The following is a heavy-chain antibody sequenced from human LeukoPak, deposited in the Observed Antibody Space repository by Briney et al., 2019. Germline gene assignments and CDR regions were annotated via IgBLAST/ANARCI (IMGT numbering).Heavy chain of an antibody. CDR1: GYTFTSYG. V-gene: IGHV1-18*01. CDR3: ARDPTVTSPFDY. CDR2: ISAYNGNT. Sequence: ASVKVSCKASGYTFTSYGISWVRQAPGQGLEWMGWISAYNGNTNYAQKLQGRVTMTTDTSTSTAYMELRSLRSDDTAVYCCARDPTVTSPFDYWGQGTLVTVSS. J-gene: IGHJ4*02. D-gene: IGHD4-11*01.